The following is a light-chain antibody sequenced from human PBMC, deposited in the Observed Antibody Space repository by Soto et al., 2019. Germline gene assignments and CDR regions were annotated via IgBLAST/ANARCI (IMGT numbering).Light chain of an antibody. J-gene: IGKJ4*02. CDR1: QSVXSR. Sequence: IKVNQSTSAVSAAGEDSGTMSCRASQSVXSRLAWYQQKPGKPPDPLXAQASILEPGGPSRLSGSRSGAEFTLTINILQSEYFAVYYFQPYDNLTRTFAGGTKVDIK. CDR3: QPYDNLTRT. V-gene: IGKV1-5*03. CDR2: QAS.